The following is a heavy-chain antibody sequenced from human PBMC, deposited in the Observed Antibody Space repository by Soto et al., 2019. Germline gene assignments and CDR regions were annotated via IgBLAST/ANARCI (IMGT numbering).Heavy chain of an antibody. CDR2: ISDTGNNI. CDR3: TRGNYGDYPIFH. D-gene: IGHD4-17*01. V-gene: IGHV3-21*01. CDR1: GFTFRSYT. J-gene: IGHJ4*02. Sequence: EVQLVESGGGLVKPGGSLRLSCAASGFTFRSYTMNWVRQAPGKGLEWVSSISDTGNNIYYTDSLKGRFTISRDKAKNSLYLQMNSLRAEDTAVYYCTRGNYGDYPIFHWGQGTLVTVSS.